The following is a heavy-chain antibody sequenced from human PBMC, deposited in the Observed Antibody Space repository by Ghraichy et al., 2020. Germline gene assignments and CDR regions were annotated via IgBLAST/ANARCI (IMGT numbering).Heavy chain of an antibody. CDR1: GFTFSNTW. D-gene: IGHD2-2*01. J-gene: IGHJ4*02. Sequence: GGSLRLSCAASGFTFSNTWMSWVRQAPGKGLEWVGRIKSKTDGGTTDYAAPVKGRFTISRDDSKNTLFLQMNSLKTEDTAVYYCTTQPRYCSSTSCSGENFDYWGQGTLVTVSS. V-gene: IGHV3-15*01. CDR2: IKSKTDGGTT. CDR3: TTQPRYCSSTSCSGENFDY.